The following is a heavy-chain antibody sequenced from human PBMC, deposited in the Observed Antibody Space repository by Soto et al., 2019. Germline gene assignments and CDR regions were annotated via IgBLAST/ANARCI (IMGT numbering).Heavy chain of an antibody. J-gene: IGHJ4*02. Sequence: QLQLQESGPGLVKPSETLSLTCTVSGGSISSSSYSWGWIRQPPGKGLEWIGSIYYSGSTYYNPSLKSRVTISVDTSKNQFSLKLSSVTAAGTAGYYCATRSGWSPVDYWGQGTLVPVSS. V-gene: IGHV4-39*01. CDR3: ATRSGWSPVDY. CDR2: IYYSGST. CDR1: GGSISSSSYS. D-gene: IGHD6-19*01.